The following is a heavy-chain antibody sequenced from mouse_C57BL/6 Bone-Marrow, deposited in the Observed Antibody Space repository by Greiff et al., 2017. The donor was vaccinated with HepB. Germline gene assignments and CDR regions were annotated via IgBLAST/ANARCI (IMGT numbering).Heavy chain of an antibody. CDR1: GFTFSSYG. Sequence: EVKLEESGGDLVKPGGSLKLSCAASGFTFSSYGMSWVRQTPDKRLEWVATISSGGSYTYYPDSVKGRFTIARDNAKNTLYLQMSSLKSEDTAMYYCASPAYYSNSVAYWGQGTLVTVSA. CDR3: ASPAYYSNSVAY. D-gene: IGHD2-5*01. J-gene: IGHJ3*01. V-gene: IGHV5-6*02. CDR2: ISSGGSYT.